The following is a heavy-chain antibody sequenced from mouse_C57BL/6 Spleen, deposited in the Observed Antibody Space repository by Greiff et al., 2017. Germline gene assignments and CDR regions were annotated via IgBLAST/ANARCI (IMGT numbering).Heavy chain of an antibody. V-gene: IGHV5-6*01. CDR1: GFTFSSYG. Sequence: EVQVVESGGDLVKPGGSLKLSCAASGFTFSSYGMSWVRQTPDKRLEWVATISSGRSYTYYPDSVKGRFTISRDNAKNTLYLQMSSLKSEDTAMYYCARHGTGFDYWGQGTTLTVSS. J-gene: IGHJ2*01. CDR2: ISSGRSYT. D-gene: IGHD4-1*01. CDR3: ARHGTGFDY.